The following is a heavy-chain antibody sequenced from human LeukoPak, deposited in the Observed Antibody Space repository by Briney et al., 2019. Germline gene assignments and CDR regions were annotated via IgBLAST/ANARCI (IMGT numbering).Heavy chain of an antibody. V-gene: IGHV1-8*03. CDR1: GYTFTSYG. Sequence: GASVKVSCKASGYTFTSYGISWVRQATGQGLEWMGYMNPNSDKTAYAQKFQGRISITTNTTIGTAYMELSSLRSEDTAVYYCVREGLDYWGQGTLVTVSS. CDR2: MNPNSDKT. J-gene: IGHJ4*02. CDR3: VREGLDY.